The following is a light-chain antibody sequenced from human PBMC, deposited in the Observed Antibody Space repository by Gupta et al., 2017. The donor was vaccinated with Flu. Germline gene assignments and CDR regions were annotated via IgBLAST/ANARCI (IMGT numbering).Light chain of an antibody. CDR1: NMGTKS. Sequence: QMARITGGGRNMGTKSGHWYKQRPGQAPGVVVYDDTDRPSGIPARFSGSNSGNTATMTIVRVEAGDEADDYCQVWDSRSADPVVFGGGTKLAVL. J-gene: IGLJ2*01. CDR2: DDT. V-gene: IGLV3-21*02. CDR3: QVWDSRSADPVV.